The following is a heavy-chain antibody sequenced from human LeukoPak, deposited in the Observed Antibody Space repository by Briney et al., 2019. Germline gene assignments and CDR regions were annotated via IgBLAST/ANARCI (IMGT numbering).Heavy chain of an antibody. V-gene: IGHV1-69*01. J-gene: IGHJ5*02. CDR1: GGTFSSYA. CDR3: ATRLKYCSSTSCSDGA. D-gene: IGHD2-2*01. Sequence: SVKVSCKASGGTFSSYAISWVRQAPGQGLEWMGGIIPIFGTANYAQKFQGRVTITADESTSTAYMELSSLRSEDTAVYYCATRLKYCSSTSCSDGAWGQGTLVTVSS. CDR2: IIPIFGTA.